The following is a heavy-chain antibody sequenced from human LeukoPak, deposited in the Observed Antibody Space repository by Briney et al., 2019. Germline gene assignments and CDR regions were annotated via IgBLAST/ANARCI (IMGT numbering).Heavy chain of an antibody. CDR3: TRGLVVVAQYFQH. J-gene: IGHJ1*01. CDR2: IDTTSTTM. V-gene: IGHV3-48*01. Sequence: GGSLRLSCAASGFTFSNAWMSWVRQAPGTGLEWVSYIDTTSTTMYYADSVKGRFTISRDNAKNSLYLQMNSLRVEDTAVYYCTRGLVVVAQYFQHWGQGTLVTVSS. D-gene: IGHD2-15*01. CDR1: GFTFSNAW.